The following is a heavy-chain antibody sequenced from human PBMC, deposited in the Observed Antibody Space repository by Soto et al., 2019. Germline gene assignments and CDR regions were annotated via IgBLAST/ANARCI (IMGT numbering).Heavy chain of an antibody. D-gene: IGHD6-6*01. Sequence: GASVKVSCKASGYTFTGYYMHWVRQAPGQGLEWMGWINPNSGGTNYAQKFQGWVTMTRDTSISTAYMELSRLRSDDTAVYYCAREQQLAPSSTFPTQDAFDIWGQGTMVTVSS. CDR1: GYTFTGYY. CDR3: AREQQLAPSSTFPTQDAFDI. V-gene: IGHV1-2*04. CDR2: INPNSGGT. J-gene: IGHJ3*02.